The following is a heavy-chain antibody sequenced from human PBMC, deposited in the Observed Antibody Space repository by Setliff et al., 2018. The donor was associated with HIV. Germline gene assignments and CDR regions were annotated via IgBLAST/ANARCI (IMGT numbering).Heavy chain of an antibody. D-gene: IGHD1-1*01. CDR1: GFNFNYSW. CDR3: ASARIPTGGTSTSFDY. J-gene: IGHJ4*02. V-gene: IGHV3-74*01. CDR2: IHYDGRTT. Sequence: PGGSLRLSCAASGFNFNYSWMHWVRQAPGEGLVWVSRIHYDGRTTHYADSVMGRFTVSRDNSKNTLYLQVNGLRPDDTGVYYCASARIPTGGTSTSFDYWGQGTQVTVS.